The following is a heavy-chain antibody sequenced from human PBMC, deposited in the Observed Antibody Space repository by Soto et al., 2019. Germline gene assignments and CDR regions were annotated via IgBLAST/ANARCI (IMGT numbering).Heavy chain of an antibody. D-gene: IGHD2-2*03. CDR1: GGSISSYY. CDR2: IYYSGST. Sequence: QVQLQESGPGLVKPSETLSLTCTVTGGSISSYYWCWIRQPPGKGLGWIGYIYYSGSTNNNPSHRSRVTISVDTSKNQFSLKLSSVTAADTAVYYCARHGYCSSSSCYAYYFYGMDVWGQGTTVTVSS. J-gene: IGHJ6*02. CDR3: ARHGYCSSSSCYAYYFYGMDV. V-gene: IGHV4-59*08.